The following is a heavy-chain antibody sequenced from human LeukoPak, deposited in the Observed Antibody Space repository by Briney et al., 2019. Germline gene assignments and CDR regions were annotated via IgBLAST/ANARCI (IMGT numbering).Heavy chain of an antibody. Sequence: ASETLSLTCAVYGGSFSGYYWIWIRQPPGKGLEWIGEINHSGSTNYNPSLKSRVTISVDTSKNQFSLKLSSVTAADTAVYYCARGPSVVDFDYWGQGTLVTVSS. V-gene: IGHV4-34*01. CDR3: ARGPSVVDFDY. CDR2: INHSGST. CDR1: GGSFSGYY. J-gene: IGHJ4*02. D-gene: IGHD4-23*01.